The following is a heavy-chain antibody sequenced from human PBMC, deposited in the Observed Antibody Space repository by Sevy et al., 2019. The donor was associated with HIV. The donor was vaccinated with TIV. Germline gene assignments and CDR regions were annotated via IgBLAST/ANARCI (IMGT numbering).Heavy chain of an antibody. CDR2: IKQDGSEK. CDR1: GFSFSWYW. Sequence: GGSLRLSCAASGFSFSWYWMSWVRQTPEKGLEWVANIKQDGSEKNYVDSVKGRFTISRDNAKNSLYLQMNSLRAEDTALYYCAFERLYSNVAEYFQSWGQGTLVTVSS. D-gene: IGHD1-1*01. CDR3: AFERLYSNVAEYFQS. J-gene: IGHJ1*01. V-gene: IGHV3-7*01.